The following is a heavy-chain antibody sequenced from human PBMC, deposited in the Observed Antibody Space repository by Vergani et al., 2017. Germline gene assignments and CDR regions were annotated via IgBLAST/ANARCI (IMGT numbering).Heavy chain of an antibody. D-gene: IGHD6-13*01. V-gene: IGHV3-23*04. J-gene: IGHJ4*02. CDR3: AKVPPLYSSSWYDLDY. CDR1: GFTFSSYA. Sequence: VQLVESGGGVVQPGGSLRLSCAASGFTFSSYAMSWVRQAPGKGLEWVSAISGSGGSTYYADSVKGRFTISRDNSKNTLYLQMNSLRAEDTAVYYCAKVPPLYSSSWYDLDYWGQGTLVTVSS. CDR2: ISGSGGST.